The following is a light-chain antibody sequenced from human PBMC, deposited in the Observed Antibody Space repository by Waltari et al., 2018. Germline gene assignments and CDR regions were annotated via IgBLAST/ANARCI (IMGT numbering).Light chain of an antibody. Sequence: QSALTQPRSVSGSPGQSVTISCTGTSSDVGNYNYVSWYQKYPGKAPRLVISDVSKRHAVVADRFSGSKSGNTASLTISGLQAEDAADYDCFSYRSSSTCDVVFGGGTKLTGL. CDR3: FSYRSSSTCDVV. CDR2: DVS. V-gene: IGLV2-11*01. J-gene: IGLJ2*01. CDR1: SSDVGNYNY.